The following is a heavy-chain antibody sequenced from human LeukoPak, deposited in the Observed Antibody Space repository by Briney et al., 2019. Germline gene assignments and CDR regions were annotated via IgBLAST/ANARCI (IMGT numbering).Heavy chain of an antibody. CDR2: IYYSGST. Sequence: PSETLSLTCTVSGGSISSGGYYWSWIRQHPGKGLEWIGYIYYSGSTYYNPSLKSRVTISVDTSKNQFSLKLSSVTAADTAVYYCARDQGWLLLKDYGDYNYYYGMDVWGQGTTVTVSS. J-gene: IGHJ6*02. CDR1: GGSISSGGYY. CDR3: ARDQGWLLLKDYGDYNYYYGMDV. V-gene: IGHV4-31*03. D-gene: IGHD4-17*01.